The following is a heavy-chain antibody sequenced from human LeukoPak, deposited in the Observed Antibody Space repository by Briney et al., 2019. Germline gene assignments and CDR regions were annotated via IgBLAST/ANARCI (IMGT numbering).Heavy chain of an antibody. CDR1: GFTFSSYR. J-gene: IGHJ6*02. V-gene: IGHV3-21*01. Sequence: PGGSLRLSCAASGFTFSSYRMNWVRQAPGKGLEWVSSISSSSSYIYYADSVKGRFTISRDNAKNSLYLQMNSLRAEDTAVYYCARDYQNYDFWSGYYSGSYGMDVWGQGTTVTVSS. CDR2: ISSSSSYI. D-gene: IGHD3-3*01. CDR3: ARDYQNYDFWSGYYSGSYGMDV.